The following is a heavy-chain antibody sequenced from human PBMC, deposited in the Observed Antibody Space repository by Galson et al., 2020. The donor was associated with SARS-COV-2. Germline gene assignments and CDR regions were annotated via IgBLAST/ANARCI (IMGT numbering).Heavy chain of an antibody. CDR1: GFPFSSYT. CDR3: ARGPPSKWIADCSCPCDRYGVDV. V-gene: IGHV3-21*01. CDR2: ISDSATYK. Sequence: NSGGSLRLSCAASGFPFSSYTMVWVRKPPAQGLEYVSFISDSATYKFYRAPVKARFPTPRANAETPLTLIMNSLRDDVTAVYYCARGPPSKWIADCSCPCDRYGVDVWGQGTTVVVAS. J-gene: IGHJ3*01. D-gene: IGHD2-15*01.